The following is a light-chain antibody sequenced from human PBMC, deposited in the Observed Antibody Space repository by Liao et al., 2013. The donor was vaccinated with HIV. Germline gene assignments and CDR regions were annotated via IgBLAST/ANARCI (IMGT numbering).Light chain of an antibody. Sequence: SYAVTQPPSVSVSPGQTASITCSGDRLGDKYACWYQQKPGQSPVLVIYQDTKRPSGIPERFSGSYSGNTATLTISGTQAMDEADYFCQAWDSRADVVFGGGTKLTVL. V-gene: IGLV3-1*01. CDR3: QAWDSRADVV. J-gene: IGLJ2*01. CDR1: RLGDKY. CDR2: QDT.